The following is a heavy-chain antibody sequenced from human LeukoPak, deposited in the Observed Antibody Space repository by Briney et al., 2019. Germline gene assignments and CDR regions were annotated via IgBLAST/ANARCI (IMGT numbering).Heavy chain of an antibody. CDR3: AKFGGGYDSDDAFDI. Sequence: PGGSLRLSCAASRFTFSSYAMSWVRQAPGKGLEWVSAISGSGGSTYYADSVKGRFTISRDNSKNTLYLQMNSLRAEGTAVYYCAKFGGGYDSDDAFDIWGQGTMVTVSS. CDR1: RFTFSSYA. CDR2: ISGSGGST. D-gene: IGHD5-12*01. J-gene: IGHJ3*02. V-gene: IGHV3-23*01.